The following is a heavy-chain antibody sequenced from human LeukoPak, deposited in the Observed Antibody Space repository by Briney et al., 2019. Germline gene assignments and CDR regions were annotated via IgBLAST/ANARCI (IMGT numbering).Heavy chain of an antibody. CDR1: GYTFTSYG. J-gene: IGHJ4*02. V-gene: IGHV1-18*01. CDR3: ARDFDRYYYDSSGYLVFDY. Sequence: ASVKVSCKASGYTFTSYGISWVRQAPGQGLEWMGWISAYNGNTNYAQKLQGRVTMTTDTSTSTAYMELRSLRSDDAAVYYCARDFDRYYYDSSGYLVFDYWGQGTLVTVSS. CDR2: ISAYNGNT. D-gene: IGHD3-22*01.